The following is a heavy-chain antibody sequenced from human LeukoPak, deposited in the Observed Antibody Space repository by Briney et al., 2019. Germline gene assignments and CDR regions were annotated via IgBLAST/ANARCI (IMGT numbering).Heavy chain of an antibody. CDR3: ARPRDGYNWGAFDI. J-gene: IGHJ3*02. V-gene: IGHV5-51*01. D-gene: IGHD5-24*01. CDR2: IYPGDSDT. Sequence: RPMPGXXXGXXXXIYPGDSDTRYSPSFQGQVTISADKSISTAYLQWSSLKAPDTAMYYCARPRDGYNWGAFDIWGQGTMVTVSS.